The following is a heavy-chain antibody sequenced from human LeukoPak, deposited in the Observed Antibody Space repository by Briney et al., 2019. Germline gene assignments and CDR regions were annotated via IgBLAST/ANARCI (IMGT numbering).Heavy chain of an antibody. D-gene: IGHD3-22*01. V-gene: IGHV5-51*01. J-gene: IGHJ4*02. CDR2: IYPGDSDT. Sequence: GESLKISCKGSGYSFTSYWIGWVRQMPGKGLEWMGIIYPGDSDTRYSPSFQGQVTISADKSITTAHLQWSSLNASDTAMYYCARYYYDSSGQTDYWGQGTLVTVSS. CDR3: ARYYYDSSGQTDY. CDR1: GYSFTSYW.